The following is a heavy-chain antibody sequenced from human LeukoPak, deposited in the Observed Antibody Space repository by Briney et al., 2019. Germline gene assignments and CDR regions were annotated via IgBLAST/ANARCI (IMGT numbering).Heavy chain of an antibody. J-gene: IGHJ4*02. D-gene: IGHD6-19*01. CDR2: IIPIFGTT. CDR3: ARDGSGWYHYFDY. V-gene: IGHV1-69*13. CDR1: GGTFSSYA. Sequence: GASVKVSCKASGGTFSSYAISWVRQAPGQGLEWMGGIIPIFGTTNYAQKFQGRVTITADESTSTAYMELSSLRSEDTAVYYCARDGSGWYHYFDYWGQGTLVTVSS.